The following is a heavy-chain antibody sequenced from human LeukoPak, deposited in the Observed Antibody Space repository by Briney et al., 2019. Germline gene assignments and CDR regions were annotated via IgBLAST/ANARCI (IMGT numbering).Heavy chain of an antibody. J-gene: IGHJ4*02. D-gene: IGHD3-16*01. CDR2: TRNKANSYTT. CDR3: ASLGFDY. Sequence: SGGFLRLSCAASGFTFSDHYMDWVRQAPGKGLEWVGRTRNKANSYTTEYAASVKGRFTISRDDSKNSLYLQMNSLKTEDTAVYYCASLGFDYWGQGTLVTVSS. CDR1: GFTFSDHY. V-gene: IGHV3-72*01.